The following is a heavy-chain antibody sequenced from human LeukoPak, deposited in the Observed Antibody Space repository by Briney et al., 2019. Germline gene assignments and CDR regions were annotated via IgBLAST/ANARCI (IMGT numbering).Heavy chain of an antibody. CDR2: INHSGST. Sequence: SETLSLTCAVYGGSFSGYYWSWIRQPPGKGLEWIGEINHSGSTNYNPSLKSRVTISVDTSKNQFSLKLSSVTAADTAVYYCARGGEVTAFDYWGRGTLVTVSS. V-gene: IGHV4-34*01. CDR1: GGSFSGYY. CDR3: ARGGEVTAFDY. D-gene: IGHD2-21*02. J-gene: IGHJ4*02.